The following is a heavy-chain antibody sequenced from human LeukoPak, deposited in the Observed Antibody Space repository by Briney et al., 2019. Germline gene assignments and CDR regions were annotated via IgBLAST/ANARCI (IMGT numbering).Heavy chain of an antibody. Sequence: GASVKVSCKASGYTFTSYYMHWVRQAPGQGLEWMGIINPSSGSTSYAQKFQGRVTMTRDTSTSTVYMELSSLRSEDTAVYYCARDTYYYDSSGYPFDYWGQGTLVTVSS. CDR1: GYTFTSYY. V-gene: IGHV1-46*01. CDR2: INPSSGST. J-gene: IGHJ4*02. D-gene: IGHD3-22*01. CDR3: ARDTYYYDSSGYPFDY.